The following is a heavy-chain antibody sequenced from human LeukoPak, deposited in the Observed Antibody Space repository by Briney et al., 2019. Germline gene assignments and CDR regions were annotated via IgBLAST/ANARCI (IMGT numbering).Heavy chain of an antibody. Sequence: GGSLRLSCAASGFTFSNAWMSWVRQAPGKGLEWVGRIKSKTDGGTTDYAAPVKGRFTISRDDSKNTLYLQMNSLRAEDTAVYYCAKVGSYFDAFDIWGQGTMVTVSS. J-gene: IGHJ3*02. CDR2: IKSKTDGGTT. V-gene: IGHV3-15*01. CDR3: AKVGSYFDAFDI. CDR1: GFTFSNAW. D-gene: IGHD1-26*01.